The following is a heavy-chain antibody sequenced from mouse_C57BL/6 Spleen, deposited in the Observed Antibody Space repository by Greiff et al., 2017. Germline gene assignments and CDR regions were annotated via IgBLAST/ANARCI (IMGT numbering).Heavy chain of an antibody. Sequence: EVKLMESGGGLVKPGGSLTLSCAASGFTFSDYGMHWVRQAPEKGLEWVAYISSGSSTIYYADTVKGRFTISRDNAKNTLFLQMTSLRSEDTAMYYCATNDGYYAMDYWGQGTSVTVSS. CDR2: ISSGSSTI. CDR1: GFTFSDYG. CDR3: ATNDGYYAMDY. J-gene: IGHJ4*01. D-gene: IGHD2-3*01. V-gene: IGHV5-17*01.